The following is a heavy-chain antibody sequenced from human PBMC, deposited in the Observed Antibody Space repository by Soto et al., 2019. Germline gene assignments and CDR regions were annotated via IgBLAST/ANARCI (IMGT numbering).Heavy chain of an antibody. J-gene: IGHJ3*02. CDR1: GFTFSSYA. V-gene: IGHV3-23*01. CDR2: ISGSGGST. D-gene: IGHD3-3*01. CDR3: AKDVLRFLEWLFDAFDI. Sequence: GGSLRLSCAASGFTFSSYAMSWVRQAPGKGLEWVSAISGSGGSTYYADSVKGRFIISRDNSKNTLYLQMNSLRAEDTDVYYCAKDVLRFLEWLFDAFDIWGQGTMVTVSS.